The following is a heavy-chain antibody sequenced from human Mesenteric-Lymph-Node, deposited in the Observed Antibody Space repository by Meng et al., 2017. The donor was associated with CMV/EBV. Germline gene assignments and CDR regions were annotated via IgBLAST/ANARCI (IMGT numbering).Heavy chain of an antibody. Sequence: GGSLRLSCAASGFTFNNYAMSWVRQAPGKGLEWVSVIYSGTGRTYYADSVKGRFTISRDSSKNTLYLQMNSLRAEDTAVYYCAGRVTTIFGDEVFDIWGQGTMVTVSS. J-gene: IGHJ3*02. CDR3: AGRVTTIFGDEVFDI. CDR1: GFTFNNYA. CDR2: IYSGTGRT. V-gene: IGHV3-23*03. D-gene: IGHD3-3*01.